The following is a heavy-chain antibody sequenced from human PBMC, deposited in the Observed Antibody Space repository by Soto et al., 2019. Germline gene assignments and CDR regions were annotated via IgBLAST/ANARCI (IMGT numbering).Heavy chain of an antibody. V-gene: IGHV3-23*01. J-gene: IGHJ4*02. Sequence: EVQLLESGGGLVQPGGSLRLSCAASGFTFSSYAMSWVRQAPGKGLEWVSAISGSGGSTYYADSVKGRFTIPRDNSKNTLYLQMNSLRAEDTAVYYCAKGQRITMVRGVIASFDYWGQGTLVTVSS. CDR1: GFTFSSYA. CDR2: ISGSGGST. D-gene: IGHD3-10*01. CDR3: AKGQRITMVRGVIASFDY.